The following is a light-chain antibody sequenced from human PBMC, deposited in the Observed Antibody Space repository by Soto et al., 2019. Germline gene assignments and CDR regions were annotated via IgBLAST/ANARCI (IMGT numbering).Light chain of an antibody. Sequence: EIVLTQSPDTLSASPGERVTLSCRATQSVISSYLAWYQQKPGQAPRLLIYGASSRATGIPDRFSGSGSGTDFTLIISRLEPEDFAVYYCQQYGNSPWTFGQGTRLEIK. CDR1: QSVISSY. V-gene: IGKV3-20*01. CDR3: QQYGNSPWT. J-gene: IGKJ5*01. CDR2: GAS.